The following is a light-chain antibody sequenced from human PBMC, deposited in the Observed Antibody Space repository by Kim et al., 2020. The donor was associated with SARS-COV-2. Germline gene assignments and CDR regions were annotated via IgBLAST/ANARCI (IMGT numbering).Light chain of an antibody. CDR3: QQYGSSVLT. V-gene: IGKV3-20*01. J-gene: IGKJ4*01. Sequence: LSPGERATLSCRASQSGNDNFLACYYQKPGPAPRLLIYSASFRATGIPDRFSGSGSGTDFILTISRLEPEDFAVYYCQQYGSSVLTFGGGTKLEI. CDR2: SAS. CDR1: QSGNDNF.